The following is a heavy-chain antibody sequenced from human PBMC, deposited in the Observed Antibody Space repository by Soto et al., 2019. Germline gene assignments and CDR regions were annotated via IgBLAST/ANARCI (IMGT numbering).Heavy chain of an antibody. CDR3: ATGGMAAAAIYYYGLDV. CDR1: GFTFSSHA. Sequence: GGSLRLSCAASGFTFSSHAMTWVRQAPGKGLEWVSSISSSGSATYYADSVKGRFTISRDNSKNTLYLQMNGLRAEDTALYYCATGGMAAAAIYYYGLDVWGRGTTVTVSS. D-gene: IGHD6-13*01. V-gene: IGHV3-23*01. CDR2: ISSSGSAT. J-gene: IGHJ6*02.